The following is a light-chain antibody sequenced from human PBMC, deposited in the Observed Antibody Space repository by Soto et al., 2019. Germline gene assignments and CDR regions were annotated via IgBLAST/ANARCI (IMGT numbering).Light chain of an antibody. CDR1: QSISSW. CDR3: QQYNSYLLT. Sequence: DIQMTQSPSTLSASVGDRVTITCRASQSISSWLAWYQQKPGKAPKFLIYDASTLESGVPSRFSGSGFGTEFTLTISSLQPDDFATYYCQQYNSYLLTFGPGTKVDIK. V-gene: IGKV1-5*01. CDR2: DAS. J-gene: IGKJ3*01.